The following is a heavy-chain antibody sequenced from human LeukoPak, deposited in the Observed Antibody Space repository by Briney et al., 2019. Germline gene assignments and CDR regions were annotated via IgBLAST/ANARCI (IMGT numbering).Heavy chain of an antibody. CDR1: GGSISSGSYY. CDR2: IYTSGST. CDR3: ARDRGAGTIRYWNAYFDY. J-gene: IGHJ4*02. Sequence: SETLSLTCTVSGGSISSGSYYWSWIRQPTGKGLEWIGRIYTSGSTNYNPSLKSRVTISVDTSKNQFSLKLSSVTAADTAVYYCARDRGAGTIRYWNAYFDYWGQGTLVTVSS. D-gene: IGHD1-1*01. V-gene: IGHV4-61*02.